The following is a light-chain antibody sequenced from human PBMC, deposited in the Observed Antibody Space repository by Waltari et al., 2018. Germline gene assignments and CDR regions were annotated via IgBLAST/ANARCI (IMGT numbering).Light chain of an antibody. J-gene: IGKJ4*01. CDR3: QQRSNWLT. Sequence: EIVLTQSPATLSLSPGERATLSCRASQSVRSYLAWYQQKPGQAPRLLIYDASNRATGVPARFRGSGSGTDFTLIISSLEPEDFAVYYCQQRSNWLTFGGGTKVEI. CDR2: DAS. CDR1: QSVRSY. V-gene: IGKV3-11*01.